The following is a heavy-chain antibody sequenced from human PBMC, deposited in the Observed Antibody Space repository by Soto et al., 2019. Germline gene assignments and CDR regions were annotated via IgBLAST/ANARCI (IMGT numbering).Heavy chain of an antibody. Sequence: QVQLQESGPGLVKPSETLSLTCSVSGGSVSSTSYSWNWVRQPPGKGLQWIGHIFYTGSTSYNASLKRRVTISVDTSKIQFSLRLSPVAAADTAVYYCARGDYYYDSSGYPQYRFDYWGQGSLVTVSS. D-gene: IGHD3-22*01. CDR2: IFYTGST. CDR1: GGSVSSTSYS. V-gene: IGHV4-61*01. J-gene: IGHJ4*02. CDR3: ARGDYYYDSSGYPQYRFDY.